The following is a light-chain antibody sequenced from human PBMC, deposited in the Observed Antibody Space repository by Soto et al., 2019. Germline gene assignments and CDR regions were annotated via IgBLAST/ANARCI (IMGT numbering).Light chain of an antibody. Sequence: SVGHRVTITCRTSQTISDYFNWYQHHPGKAPKPLISAASSLQSGVPPRFSGSGSGTGFTLTISSLEPEDFAVYYCQQRRSWPPTITFGQGTRLEIK. CDR2: AAS. CDR1: QTISDY. V-gene: IGKV1-39*01. J-gene: IGKJ5*01. CDR3: QQRRSWPPTIT.